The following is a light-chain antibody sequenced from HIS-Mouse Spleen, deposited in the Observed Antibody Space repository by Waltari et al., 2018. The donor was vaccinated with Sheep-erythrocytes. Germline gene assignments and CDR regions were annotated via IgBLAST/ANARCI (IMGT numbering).Light chain of an antibody. J-gene: IGLJ3*02. CDR1: SSDGGGYNY. CDR3: SSYAGSNNWV. Sequence: QSALTQPPSASGSPGQSVTISCTGTSSDGGGYNYVSWYQQHPGKAPKLMIDEVSKRPSGVPDRFAGSKSGNTASLTVSGLQAEDEADYYCSSYAGSNNWVFGGGTKLTVL. V-gene: IGLV2-8*01. CDR2: EVS.